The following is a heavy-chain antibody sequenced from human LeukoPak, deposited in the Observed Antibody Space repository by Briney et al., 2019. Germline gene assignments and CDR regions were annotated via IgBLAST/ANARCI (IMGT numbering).Heavy chain of an antibody. Sequence: GGSLRLSCAASGFTFSSYSMNWVRQAPGKGLEWVSSITSSSSYIYYADSVKGRFTISRDNAKNSLYLQMNSLRAEDTAVYYCAREMLAAVAAQSWGQGTLVTVAS. J-gene: IGHJ5*02. D-gene: IGHD6-19*01. V-gene: IGHV3-21*01. CDR3: AREMLAAVAAQS. CDR2: ITSSSSYI. CDR1: GFTFSSYS.